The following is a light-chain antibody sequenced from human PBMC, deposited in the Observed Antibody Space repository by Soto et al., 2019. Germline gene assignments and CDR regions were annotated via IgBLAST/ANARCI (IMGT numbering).Light chain of an antibody. CDR3: QQFASSPRT. Sequence: EIVLTQSPGTLSLSPGERATLFCRASQSVATSQLAWYQQKPGQAPRLLIGASSRATGVPDRFIASGSGTDFTLTISRLGPEDFAVYYCQQFASSPRTFGRGTKVDIK. J-gene: IGKJ1*01. CDR2: GAS. V-gene: IGKV3-20*01. CDR1: QSVATSQ.